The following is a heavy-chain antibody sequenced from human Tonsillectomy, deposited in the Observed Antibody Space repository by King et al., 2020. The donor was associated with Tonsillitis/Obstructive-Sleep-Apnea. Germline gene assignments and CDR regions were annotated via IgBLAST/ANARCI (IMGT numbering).Heavy chain of an antibody. V-gene: IGHV1-46*01. CDR2: INPSGGST. Sequence: VQLVESGAEVKKPGASVKVSCKASGYTFTDYYIQWVRQAPGQGLERMGIINPSGGSTSYARKFQGRATITRDTSTSTVYMDLSSLRSEDTAVYYCARLRCTGGACYLNFDYWGQGTLVTVSS. J-gene: IGHJ4*02. CDR3: ARLRCTGGACYLNFDY. D-gene: IGHD2-8*02. CDR1: GYTFTDYY.